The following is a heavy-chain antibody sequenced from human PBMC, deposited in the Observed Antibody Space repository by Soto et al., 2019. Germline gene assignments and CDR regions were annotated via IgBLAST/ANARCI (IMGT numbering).Heavy chain of an antibody. CDR3: ARGGSSSDNGMDV. CDR1: GFSFSTYS. J-gene: IGHJ6*02. D-gene: IGHD6-6*01. Sequence: EVQLVESGGGLVQPGGSLRLSCAASGFSFSTYSMNWGRQAPGKGLEWVSYISSRSYTIYYIDSVKGRFTISRDNAKSSLYLQMNSLRDEDTAVYYCARGGSSSDNGMDVWGQGTTVTVSS. V-gene: IGHV3-48*02. CDR2: ISSRSYTI.